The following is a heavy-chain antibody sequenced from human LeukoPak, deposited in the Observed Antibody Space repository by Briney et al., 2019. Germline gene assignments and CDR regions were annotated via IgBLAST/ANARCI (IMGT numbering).Heavy chain of an antibody. V-gene: IGHV4-31*03. J-gene: IGHJ4*02. CDR1: GGSISSGGYY. D-gene: IGHD3-10*01. Sequence: SETLSLTCTVSGGSISSGGYYWSWLRQHPGKGLEWIGYIYYSGSAYYNPSLKSRVTISVDTSENQFSLKLSSVTAADTAVYYCARVNYGSATKEDYWGQGTLVTVSS. CDR3: ARVNYGSATKEDY. CDR2: IYYSGSA.